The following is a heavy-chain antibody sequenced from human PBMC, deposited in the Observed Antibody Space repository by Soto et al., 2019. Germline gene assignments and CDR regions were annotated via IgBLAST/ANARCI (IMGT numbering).Heavy chain of an antibody. Sequence: GGSLRLSCAASGFTFSSYGMHWVRQAPGKGLEWVAVISYDGSNKYYADSVKGRFTISRDNSKNTLYLQMNSLRAEDTAVYYCATSGRGPSPYCSSTSCYRYGMDVWGQGTTVTVSS. CDR3: ATSGRGPSPYCSSTSCYRYGMDV. V-gene: IGHV3-30*03. CDR1: GFTFSSYG. CDR2: ISYDGSNK. J-gene: IGHJ6*02. D-gene: IGHD2-2*01.